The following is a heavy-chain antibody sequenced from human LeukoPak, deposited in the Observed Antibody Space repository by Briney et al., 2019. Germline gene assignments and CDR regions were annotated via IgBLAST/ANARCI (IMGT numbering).Heavy chain of an antibody. D-gene: IGHD6-13*01. CDR2: IIPIFGTA. Sequence: ASVEVSCKASGGTFSSYAISWVRQAPGQGLEWMGGIIPIFGTANYAQKFQGRVTITTDESTSTAYMELSSLRSEDTAVYYCASVQQLVHFESGWFDPWGQGTLVTVSS. CDR1: GGTFSSYA. J-gene: IGHJ5*02. CDR3: ASVQQLVHFESGWFDP. V-gene: IGHV1-69*05.